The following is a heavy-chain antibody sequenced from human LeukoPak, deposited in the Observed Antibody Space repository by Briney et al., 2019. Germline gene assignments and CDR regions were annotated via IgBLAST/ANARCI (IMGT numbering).Heavy chain of an antibody. D-gene: IGHD4-17*01. CDR3: ARGHTAVTRHFDF. Sequence: SGGSLRLSCAASGFTFSSYEMNWVRQAPGNGLEWLSYIGSSDSTTHYADSVKGRFTISRDNAKNSLYLQMNSLRVEDTAVYYCARGHTAVTRHFDFWGQGTLVTVSS. CDR2: IGSSDSTT. V-gene: IGHV3-48*03. J-gene: IGHJ4*02. CDR1: GFTFSSYE.